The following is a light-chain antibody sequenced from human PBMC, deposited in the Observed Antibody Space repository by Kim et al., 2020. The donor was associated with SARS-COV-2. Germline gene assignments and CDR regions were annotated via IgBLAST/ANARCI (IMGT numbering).Light chain of an antibody. CDR3: NSRENSADRLGV. J-gene: IGLJ3*02. V-gene: IGLV3-19*01. CDR2: NNN. Sequence: LGQTVRITCQGDSLRKYYGAWYQQKPQQDPILLIYNNNNRHSGIPDRFSVSTSGDTASLTITGAQAEDEADYYCNSRENSADRLGVFGGGTQLTVL. CDR1: SLRKYY.